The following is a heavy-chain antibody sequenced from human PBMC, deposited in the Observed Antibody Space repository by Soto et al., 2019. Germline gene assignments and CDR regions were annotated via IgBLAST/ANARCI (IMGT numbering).Heavy chain of an antibody. V-gene: IGHV1-46*01. CDR1: GDTFTDYY. D-gene: IGHD2-21*02. CDR3: ARVGHVVVVTAALDY. CDR2: VNPSGGHT. Sequence: QVQLMQSGAEVKKPGASVKVSCKASGDTFTDYYIHWVRQAPGQGLEWMGTVNPSGGHTTYAQHFLGRVTMTRDTSTSTLYMELTSLTSHDTAIYYCARVGHVVVVTAALDYWGQGTLVTVSS. J-gene: IGHJ4*02.